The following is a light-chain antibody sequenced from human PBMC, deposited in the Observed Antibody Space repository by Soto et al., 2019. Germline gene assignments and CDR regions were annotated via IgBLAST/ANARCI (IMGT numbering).Light chain of an antibody. J-gene: IGKJ1*01. V-gene: IGKV1-39*01. Sequence: DIQMTQSPSPLSASVGDRVTVTCRASQSISRYLNWYQQRQGRAPDLLIYAISNLHTGVPSRFSGSGIGTDFTLTITNLQPADFATYFCQQSYSTPPTFGQGTKVEIK. CDR3: QQSYSTPPT. CDR2: AIS. CDR1: QSISRY.